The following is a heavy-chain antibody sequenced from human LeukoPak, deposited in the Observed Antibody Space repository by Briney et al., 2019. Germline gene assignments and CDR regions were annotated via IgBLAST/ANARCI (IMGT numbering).Heavy chain of an antibody. CDR2: INPNSGGT. CDR3: AIGQYSSSRGYFDY. D-gene: IGHD6-6*01. CDR1: GYTFTGYY. V-gene: IGHV1-2*02. Sequence: ASVKVPCKASGYTFTGYYMHWVRQAPGQGLEWMGWINPNSGGTNYAQKFQGRVTMTRDTSISTAYMELSRLRSDDTAVYYCAIGQYSSSRGYFDYWGQGTLVTVSS. J-gene: IGHJ4*02.